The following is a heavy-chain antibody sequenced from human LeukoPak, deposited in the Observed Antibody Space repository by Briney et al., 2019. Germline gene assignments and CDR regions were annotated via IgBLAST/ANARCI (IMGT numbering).Heavy chain of an antibody. J-gene: IGHJ3*02. D-gene: IGHD3-10*01. CDR1: GGSTSSYY. V-gene: IGHV4-59*01. Sequence: SETLSLTCTVSGGSTSSYYWSWIRQPPGKGLEWIGYIYYSGSTNYNPSLKSRVTISVDTSKNQFSLKLSSVTAADTAVYYCARAGSKFDAFDIWGQGTMVTVSS. CDR3: ARAGSKFDAFDI. CDR2: IYYSGST.